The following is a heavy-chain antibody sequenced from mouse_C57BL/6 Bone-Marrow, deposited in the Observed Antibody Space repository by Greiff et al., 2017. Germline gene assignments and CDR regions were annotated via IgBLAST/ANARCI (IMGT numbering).Heavy chain of an antibody. CDR1: GFTFSDYY. D-gene: IGHD2-1*01. J-gene: IGHJ1*03. V-gene: IGHV5-12*01. CDR2: ISNGGGST. CDR3: ARNLYYGNYNWCVDV. Sequence: EVKLMESGGGLVQPGGSLKLSCAASGFTFSDYYMYWVRQTPEKRLEWVAYISNGGGSTYYPDTVKGRFTISRDNARSTLSLQMSRLKSEDTAMDYCARNLYYGNYNWCVDVWGTGTAVTVSS.